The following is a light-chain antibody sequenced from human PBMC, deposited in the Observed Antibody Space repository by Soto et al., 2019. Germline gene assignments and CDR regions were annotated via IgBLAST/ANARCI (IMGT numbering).Light chain of an antibody. V-gene: IGKV3-20*01. CDR2: RTS. CDR1: QSVSSIY. CDR3: QQYDSYPQA. Sequence: EIVLTQSTGTLSLSPGERATLSCRASQSVSSIYLAWYQQKPGQAPRLLIYRTSSRATGIPERFSGSESGTDFTLTISSLEPDDFAVYYCQQYDSYPQAFGQGTKVDI. J-gene: IGKJ1*01.